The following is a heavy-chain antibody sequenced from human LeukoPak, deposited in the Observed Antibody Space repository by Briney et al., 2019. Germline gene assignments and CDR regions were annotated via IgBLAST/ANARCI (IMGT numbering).Heavy chain of an antibody. CDR2: IYPGESNT. CDR1: GFSFTTYW. D-gene: IGHD6-19*01. CDR3: ARQLWYSSGWYPMDV. J-gene: IGHJ6*02. V-gene: IGHV5-51*01. Sequence: GESLKISCKGSGFSFTTYWIGWVRQMPGKGLEWMGIIYPGESNTRYSPSFQGQVTISADKSITTAYLQWSSLKASDTAMYYCARQLWYSSGWYPMDVWGQGTTVTVSS.